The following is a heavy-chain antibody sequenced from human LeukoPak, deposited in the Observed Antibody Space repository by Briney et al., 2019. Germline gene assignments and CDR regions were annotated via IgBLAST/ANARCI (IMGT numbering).Heavy chain of an antibody. V-gene: IGHV1-2*02. D-gene: IGHD3-3*01. CDR3: ARGKTYYDFWSGYYSWFDP. CDR1: GYTFTGYY. CDR2: INPNSGGT. Sequence: ASVKVSCKASGYTFTGYYMHWVRQAPGQGLEWMGWINPNSGGTNYAQKFQGRVTMTRDTSISTAYMELSRLRSDDTAVYYCARGKTYYDFWSGYYSWFDPWGQGTLVTVSS. J-gene: IGHJ5*02.